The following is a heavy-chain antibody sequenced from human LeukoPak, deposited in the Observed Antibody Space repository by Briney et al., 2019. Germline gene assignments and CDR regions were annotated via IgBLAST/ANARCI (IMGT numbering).Heavy chain of an antibody. CDR2: ISYDGSNK. CDR3: ARTVGALYFDY. J-gene: IGHJ4*02. Sequence: GGSLRLSCAASGFTFSSYAMHWVRQAPGKGLEWVAVISYDGSNKYYADSVKGRFTISRDNSKNTLYLQMNSLRAEDTAVYYCARTVGALYFDYWGQGTLVTVSS. CDR1: GFTFSSYA. V-gene: IGHV3-30-3*01. D-gene: IGHD1-26*01.